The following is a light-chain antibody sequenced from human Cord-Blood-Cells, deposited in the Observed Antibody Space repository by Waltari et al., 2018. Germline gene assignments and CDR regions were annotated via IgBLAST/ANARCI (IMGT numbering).Light chain of an antibody. V-gene: IGLV3-19*01. CDR2: GKN. CDR3: NSRDSSGNHLVV. Sequence: SSELTQDPAVSVALGPTVRITCQGDSLRSDYASGYQQEPGQAPVLVIYGKNNRPSGIPDRFSGSSSGNTASLTITGAQAEDEADYYCNSRDSSGNHLVVFGGGTKLTVL. CDR1: SLRSDY. J-gene: IGLJ2*01.